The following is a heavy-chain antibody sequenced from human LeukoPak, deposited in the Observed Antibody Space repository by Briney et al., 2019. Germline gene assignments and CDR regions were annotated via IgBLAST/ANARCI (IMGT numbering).Heavy chain of an antibody. CDR3: SSTPGDSYYYYGMDV. J-gene: IGHJ6*02. Sequence: SVKVSCKASGGTFSSYAISWVRQAPGQGLEWMGRIIPIFGIANYAQKFQGRVTVTADKSTSTAYMELSSLRSEDTAVYYCSSTPGDSYYYYGMDVWGQGTTVTVSS. D-gene: IGHD3-16*01. CDR2: IIPIFGIA. V-gene: IGHV1-69*04. CDR1: GGTFSSYA.